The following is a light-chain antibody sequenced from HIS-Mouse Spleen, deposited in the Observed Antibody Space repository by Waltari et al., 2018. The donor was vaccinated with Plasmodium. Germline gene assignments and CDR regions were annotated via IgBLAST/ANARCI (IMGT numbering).Light chain of an antibody. Sequence: EIVLTQSPATLSLSPGERATLSCRASQSVSSYLAWYQQKPGQAPRLLIYDASNRATGIPARFSGSGSGTDFALTISSLEPEEFAVYYCKQRSKWPGLSTVGGGTKVEIK. CDR1: QSVSSY. V-gene: IGKV3-11*01. CDR3: KQRSKWPGLST. CDR2: DAS. J-gene: IGKJ4*01.